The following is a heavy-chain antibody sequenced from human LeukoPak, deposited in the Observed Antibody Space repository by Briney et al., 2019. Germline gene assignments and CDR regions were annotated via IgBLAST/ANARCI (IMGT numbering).Heavy chain of an antibody. Sequence: PGGSLRLSCAASGFTFSSYEMNWVRQAPGKGLEWVSYISSSGSTIYYADSVKGRFTISRDNAKNSLYLQMDSLRAEHTAVYYCARESPGATRDYCGQGTLVTVSS. V-gene: IGHV3-48*03. CDR2: ISSSGSTI. CDR3: ARESPGATRDY. CDR1: GFTFSSYE. J-gene: IGHJ4*02. D-gene: IGHD1-26*01.